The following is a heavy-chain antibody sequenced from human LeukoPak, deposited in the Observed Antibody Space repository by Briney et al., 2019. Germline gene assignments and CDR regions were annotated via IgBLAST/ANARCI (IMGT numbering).Heavy chain of an antibody. CDR3: TRDFTPIDY. V-gene: IGHV3-49*03. CDR2: IRSKAYGGTT. Sequence: GGSLRLSCAASGFTFSNYWMNWFRQAPGKGLEWVGFIRSKAYGGTTEYAASVKGRFTISRDDSKSIAYLQMNSLKTEDTAVYYCTRDFTPIDYWGQGTLVTVSS. J-gene: IGHJ4*02. CDR1: GFTFSNYW.